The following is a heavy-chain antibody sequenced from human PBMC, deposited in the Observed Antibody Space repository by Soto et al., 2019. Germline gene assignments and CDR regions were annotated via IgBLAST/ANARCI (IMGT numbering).Heavy chain of an antibody. J-gene: IGHJ4*02. CDR1: VGSISSYY. V-gene: IGHV4-59*01. D-gene: IGHD6-13*01. CDR2: IYYTGFS. CDR3: ATSYGNAWYTY. Sequence: SETLSLTCTVSVGSISSYYWSWIRQPPEEGLEWIGYIYYTGFSFYNPSLKSRVAMSVDKSKNEFTLQLTSVTAADTAVYYCATSYGNAWYTYWGQGIQVTVSS.